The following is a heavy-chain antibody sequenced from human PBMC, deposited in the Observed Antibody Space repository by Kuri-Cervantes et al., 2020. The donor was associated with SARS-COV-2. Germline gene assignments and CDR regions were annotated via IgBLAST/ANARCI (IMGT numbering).Heavy chain of an antibody. J-gene: IGHJ5*01. CDR3: AKDRVGVLDS. D-gene: IGHD2-21*01. CDR2: ISYDGSNE. Sequence: GESLKISCAASGFTFSSCAMHWVRLAPGKGLEWVAFISYDGSNEYYADSVRGRFIISRDNSNNTLYLQVNRLRAEDTALYYCAKDRVGVLDSWGQGTQVTVSS. CDR1: GFTFSSCA. V-gene: IGHV3-30*01.